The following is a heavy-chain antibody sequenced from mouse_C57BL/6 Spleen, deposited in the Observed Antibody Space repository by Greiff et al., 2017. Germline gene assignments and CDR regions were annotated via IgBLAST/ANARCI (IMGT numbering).Heavy chain of an antibody. V-gene: IGHV1-15*01. Sequence: VQLQQSGAELVRPGASVTLSCKASGYTFTDYEMHWVKQTPVHGLEWIGAIDPETGGTAYNQKFKGKAILTADKSSSTAYMELRSLTSENSAVYYCTRSYYCSSPAWFAYWGQGTLVTVSA. CDR3: TRSYYCSSPAWFAY. CDR1: GYTFTDYE. J-gene: IGHJ3*01. D-gene: IGHD1-1*01. CDR2: IDPETGGT.